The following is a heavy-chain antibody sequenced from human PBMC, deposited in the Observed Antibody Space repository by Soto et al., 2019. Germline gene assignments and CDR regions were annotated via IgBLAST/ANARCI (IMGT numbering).Heavy chain of an antibody. D-gene: IGHD1-1*01. Sequence: SETLSLTCTFSGASISRYYWSWIRQPPGKGLEWIGHIYYSGSTNYNPSLKSRVTISVDMSKNQLSLKLSSVTAADTAVYYCARAGPEPYHYYYY. CDR2: IYYSGST. CDR1: GASISRYY. J-gene: IGHJ6*03. CDR3: ARAGPEPYHYYYY. V-gene: IGHV4-59*01.